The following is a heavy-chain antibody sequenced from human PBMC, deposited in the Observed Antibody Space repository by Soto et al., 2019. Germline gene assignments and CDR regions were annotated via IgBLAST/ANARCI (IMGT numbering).Heavy chain of an antibody. CDR3: ARDCSGGSCYPVMDV. D-gene: IGHD2-15*01. V-gene: IGHV3-21*01. J-gene: IGHJ6*02. CDR2: ISSSGYI. Sequence: EVQLVESGGGLVKPGGSLRLSCAASGFNFNSYTINWVRQAPGKRLEWLSSISSSGYIFSTDSVRGRFTISRDNAKNSVYLQINSLRAEDTAVYFCARDCSGGSCYPVMDVWGQGTTVTVS. CDR1: GFNFNSYT.